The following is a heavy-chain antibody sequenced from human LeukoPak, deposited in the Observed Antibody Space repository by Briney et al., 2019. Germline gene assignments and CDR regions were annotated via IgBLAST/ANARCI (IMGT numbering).Heavy chain of an antibody. CDR1: GYSISSGYY. Sequence: KPSETLSLTCAVSGYSISSGYYWGWIRQPPGKGLEWIGSIYHSGSTYYSPSLKSRVTISVDTSKNQFSLKLSSVTAADTAVYYCASPGAFWSGYAIFDYWGQGTLVTVSS. V-gene: IGHV4-38-2*01. CDR3: ASPGAFWSGYAIFDY. CDR2: IYHSGST. D-gene: IGHD3-3*01. J-gene: IGHJ4*02.